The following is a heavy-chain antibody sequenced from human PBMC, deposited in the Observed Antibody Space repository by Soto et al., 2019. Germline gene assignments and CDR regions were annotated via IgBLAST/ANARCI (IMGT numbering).Heavy chain of an antibody. CDR2: ISSGSIYI. Sequence: EVQLVVSGGGLVKPGGSLRLSCAASGFAFSDYNMNWVRLAPGKGLESVSSISSGSIYIYYADSVKGRFTISRDNANSSLSLQMNSLGAADTAVYYCAGGTVTNAFDMRGQGTVVTVSS. CDR3: AGGTVTNAFDM. D-gene: IGHD4-17*01. V-gene: IGHV3-21*01. CDR1: GFAFSDYN. J-gene: IGHJ3*02.